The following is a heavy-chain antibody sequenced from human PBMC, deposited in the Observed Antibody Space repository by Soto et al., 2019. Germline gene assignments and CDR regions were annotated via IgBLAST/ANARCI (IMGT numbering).Heavy chain of an antibody. CDR1: GDSVTSDSYY. CDR2: ISSSGAT. Sequence: SETLSLTCTVSGDSVTSDSYYWTWIRQPPGKGLEWIGYISSSGATKYNPSLKSRVTISLDTSSNQFSLKLTSVTAADTAVYYCARDIRGYSRAFDPWGQGTLVTVSS. V-gene: IGHV4-61*01. D-gene: IGHD5-18*01. J-gene: IGHJ5*02. CDR3: ARDIRGYSRAFDP.